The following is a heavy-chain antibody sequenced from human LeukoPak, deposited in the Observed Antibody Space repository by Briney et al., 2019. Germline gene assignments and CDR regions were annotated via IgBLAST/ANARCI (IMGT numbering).Heavy chain of an antibody. J-gene: IGHJ4*02. V-gene: IGHV3-7*01. D-gene: IGHD2-2*01. Sequence: GGSLRLFCAAFGFNVSRHYMRWVRQDPGKGPEWVANIKQCGSEKYYVDTVKGRFTLSSDNAKNSLYLQMNTLRAEDTSGYYCAPDCPNPGSLPAAAMSYEDYWGQGTLVTVSS. CDR1: GFNVSRHY. CDR2: IKQCGSEK. CDR3: APDCPNPGSLPAAAMSYEDY.